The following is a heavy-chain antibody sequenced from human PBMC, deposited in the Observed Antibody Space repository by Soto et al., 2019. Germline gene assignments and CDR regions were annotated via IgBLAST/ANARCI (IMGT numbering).Heavy chain of an antibody. CDR3: ARRAATTLNFDY. CDR2: IYPGDSDT. J-gene: IGHJ4*02. CDR1: GYNFTTYL. V-gene: IGHV5-51*01. D-gene: IGHD1-7*01. Sequence: GESLKISCKGSGYNFTTYLIGWVRQMPGKGLEWMGIIYPGDSDTTYSPSFHGQVTISVDKSISTAYLQWSSLEASDTAMYYCARRAATTLNFDYWGQGTLVTVSS.